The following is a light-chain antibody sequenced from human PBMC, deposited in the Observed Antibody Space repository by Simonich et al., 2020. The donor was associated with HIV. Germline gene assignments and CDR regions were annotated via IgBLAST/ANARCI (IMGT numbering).Light chain of an antibody. CDR1: QSVSSN. CDR3: QQYNNWWT. V-gene: IGKV3-15*01. CDR2: GAS. Sequence: EIVLTQSPGTLSLSPGERATLPCRASQSVSSNLAWYQQKPGQAPRLLIYGASTRATGIPARFSGSGSGTEFTLTISSLQSEDFEVYYCQQYNNWWTFGQGTKVEIK. J-gene: IGKJ1*01.